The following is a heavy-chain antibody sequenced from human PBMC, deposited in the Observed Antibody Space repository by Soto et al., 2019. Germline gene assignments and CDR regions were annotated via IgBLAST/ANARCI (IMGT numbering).Heavy chain of an antibody. V-gene: IGHV4-34*01. CDR1: GGSLSGYY. D-gene: IGHD5-18*01. CDR2: INHGGDT. J-gene: IGHJ4*02. CDR3: ARGTRYSYGYPLDY. Sequence: PSETLSLTCAVYGGSLSGYYWSWIRQPPGKGLEWIGEINHGGDTNYNPSLKSRVTISEDTSKKQLSLKLSSVTAADTAVYYCARGTRYSYGYPLDYWGQGTLVTVSS.